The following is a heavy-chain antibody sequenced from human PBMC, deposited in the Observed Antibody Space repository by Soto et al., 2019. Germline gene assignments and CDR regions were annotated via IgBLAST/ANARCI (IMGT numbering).Heavy chain of an antibody. CDR2: ISPYNGKT. V-gene: IGHV1-18*01. CDR1: GYTFTSYV. D-gene: IGHD3-10*01. CDR3: VRVIGSGDNNWFDP. Sequence: QVQVVQSGAEVKKPGASVKVSCKASGYTFTSYVINWVRQAPGQGLEWMGWISPYNGKTNYAQKFQGRDTMTTEVSTSTAYMELRSLTSDDTAVYYCVRVIGSGDNNWFDPWGQGTLVTVSS. J-gene: IGHJ5*02.